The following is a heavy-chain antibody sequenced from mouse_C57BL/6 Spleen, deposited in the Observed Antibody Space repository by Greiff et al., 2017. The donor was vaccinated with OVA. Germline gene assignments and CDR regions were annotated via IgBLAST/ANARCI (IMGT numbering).Heavy chain of an antibody. D-gene: IGHD2-4*01. V-gene: IGHV1-66*01. CDR3: ARCDYDDGYAMDY. CDR2: IYPGSGNT. Sequence: VHLVESGPELVKPGASVKISCKASGYSFTSYYIHWVKQRPGQGLEWIGWIYPGSGNTKYNEKFKGKATLTADTSSSTAYMQLSSLTSEDSAVYYCARCDYDDGYAMDYWGQGTSVTVSS. J-gene: IGHJ4*01. CDR1: GYSFTSYY.